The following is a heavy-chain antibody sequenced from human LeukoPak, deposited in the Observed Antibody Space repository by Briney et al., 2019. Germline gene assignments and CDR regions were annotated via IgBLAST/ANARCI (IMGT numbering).Heavy chain of an antibody. CDR2: IYYSGST. J-gene: IGHJ6*03. V-gene: IGHV4-59*01. Sequence: PSETLSLTCTVSGGSISSYYWSWSRQPPGKGLEWIGYIYYSGSTNYNPSLKSRVTISVDTSKNQLSLKLSSVTAADTAVYYCARVGAPPSNYRYYYYYMDVWGKGTTVTVSS. D-gene: IGHD4-11*01. CDR3: ARVGAPPSNYRYYYYYMDV. CDR1: GGSISSYY.